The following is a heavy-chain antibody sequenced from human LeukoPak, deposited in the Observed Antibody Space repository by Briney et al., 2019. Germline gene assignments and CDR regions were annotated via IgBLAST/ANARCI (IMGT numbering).Heavy chain of an antibody. V-gene: IGHV4-59*01. CDR1: GGSFSGYY. D-gene: IGHD6-13*01. J-gene: IGHJ5*02. Sequence: PSETLSLTCAVYGGSFSGYYWSWIRQPPGKGLEWIGYIYYSGSTNYNPSLKSRVTISVDTSKNQFSLKLSSVTAADTAVYYCARCLYSSSWYMVNWFDPWGQGTLVTVSS. CDR2: IYYSGST. CDR3: ARCLYSSSWYMVNWFDP.